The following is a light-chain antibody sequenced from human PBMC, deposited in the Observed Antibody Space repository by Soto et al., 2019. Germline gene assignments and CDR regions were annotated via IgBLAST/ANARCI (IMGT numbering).Light chain of an antibody. Sequence: QSVLTQPPSASGTPGQRVTISCSGSSSNIGSNTVNWYQQLPGTAPKLLIYSNNQRPSGGPDRFSGSKSGASAALAISGLLSEDEADYYCAAWDDSLNGVVFGGGTKLTVL. J-gene: IGLJ2*01. CDR2: SNN. V-gene: IGLV1-44*01. CDR3: AAWDDSLNGVV. CDR1: SSNIGSNT.